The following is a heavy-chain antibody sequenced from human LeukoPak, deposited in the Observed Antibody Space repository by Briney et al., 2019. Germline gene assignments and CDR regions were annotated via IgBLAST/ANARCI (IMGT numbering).Heavy chain of an antibody. CDR2: IIPIFGTA. CDR1: GGTFISYA. V-gene: IGHV1-69*05. J-gene: IGHJ3*02. CDR3: ARESVSAGASDAFDI. Sequence: SVKVSCKASGGTFISYAISWVRQAPGQGREWMGGIIPIFGTANYAQKFQGRDTITTDESTRKAYMELSSLRSEDTAVYYCARESVSAGASDAFDIWGQGTMVTVSS. D-gene: IGHD1-26*01.